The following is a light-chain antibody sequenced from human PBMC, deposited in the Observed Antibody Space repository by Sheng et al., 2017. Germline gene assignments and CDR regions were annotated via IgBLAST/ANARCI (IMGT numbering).Light chain of an antibody. Sequence: EIVMTQSPATLSVSPGERATLSCRASQSISSNLAWYQQKPGQAPSLLIHGASIRAANIPARFSGSGSGTEFTLTINSLQSEDFAFYYCQQYNNWPPNSFGQGTKLEIK. CDR2: GAS. CDR1: QSISSN. J-gene: IGKJ2*03. V-gene: IGKV3-15*01. CDR3: QQYNNWPPNS.